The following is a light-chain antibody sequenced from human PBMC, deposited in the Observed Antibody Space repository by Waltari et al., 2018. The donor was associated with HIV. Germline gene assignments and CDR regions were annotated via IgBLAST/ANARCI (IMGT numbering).Light chain of an antibody. CDR1: QSVSSSY. V-gene: IGKV3-20*01. Sequence: ESVLTQSPGTLSLSPGERATLSCRASQSVSSSYLAWYQQKPGQAPRLLIYGASNRATGIPDRFSGSGSGTDFTLTISRLEPEDFAVYYCQQYGSSSWTFGQGTKVEIK. J-gene: IGKJ1*01. CDR3: QQYGSSSWT. CDR2: GAS.